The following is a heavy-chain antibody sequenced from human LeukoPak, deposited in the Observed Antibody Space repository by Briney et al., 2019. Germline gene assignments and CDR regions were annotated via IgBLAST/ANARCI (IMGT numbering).Heavy chain of an antibody. Sequence: ASVKVSCKASGYTFTGYYMHWVRQAPGQGLEWMGWINPNSGGTNYAQKFQGRVTMTRDTSISTAYMELSRLRSDDTAVYYCARTLLGYNYGYYYGMDVWGRGTTVTVSS. CDR2: INPNSGGT. J-gene: IGHJ6*02. CDR3: ARTLLGYNYGYYYGMDV. D-gene: IGHD5-24*01. V-gene: IGHV1-2*02. CDR1: GYTFTGYY.